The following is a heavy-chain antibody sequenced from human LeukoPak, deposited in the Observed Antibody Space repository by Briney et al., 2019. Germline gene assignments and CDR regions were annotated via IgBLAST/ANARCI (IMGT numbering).Heavy chain of an antibody. CDR3: ARSSGYSSSPDAFDI. CDR2: INWNGGST. V-gene: IGHV3-20*04. D-gene: IGHD6-13*01. J-gene: IGHJ3*02. Sequence: GGSLRLSCAASGFTFDDYGMSWVRQAPGKGLEWVSGINWNGGSTGYADSVKGRFTISRDNAKNSLYLQMNSLRAEDTAVYYCARSSGYSSSPDAFDIWGQGTMVTVSS. CDR1: GFTFDDYG.